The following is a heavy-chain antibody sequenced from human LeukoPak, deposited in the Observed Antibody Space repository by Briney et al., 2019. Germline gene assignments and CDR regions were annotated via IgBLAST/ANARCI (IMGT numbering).Heavy chain of an antibody. J-gene: IGHJ4*02. Sequence: PSETLSLTCTVSGGSISSSSYYWGWIRQPPGKGLEWIGSIYYSGSTYYNPSLKSRVTISVDTSKNQFSLKLSSVTAADTAVYYCARKAGGWDYWGQGTLVTVSS. CDR1: GGSISSSSYY. CDR3: ARKAGGWDY. CDR2: IYYSGST. V-gene: IGHV4-39*01. D-gene: IGHD6-19*01.